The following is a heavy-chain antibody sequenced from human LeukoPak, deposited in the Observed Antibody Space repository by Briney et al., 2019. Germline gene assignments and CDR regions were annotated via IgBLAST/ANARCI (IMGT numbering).Heavy chain of an antibody. Sequence: GGSLRLSCAASGFTFTYYTMNWVRQAPGKGLEWVSSISSSSTYKYYADSVKGRFTISRDNSKNTLYLQMNSLRAEDTAVYYCAKDPDYGGNSPAYWGQGTLVTVSS. V-gene: IGHV3-21*04. CDR1: GFTFTYYT. D-gene: IGHD4-23*01. J-gene: IGHJ4*02. CDR2: ISSSSTYK. CDR3: AKDPDYGGNSPAY.